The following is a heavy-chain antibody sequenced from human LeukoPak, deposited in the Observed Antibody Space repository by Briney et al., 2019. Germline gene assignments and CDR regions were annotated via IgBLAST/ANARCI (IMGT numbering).Heavy chain of an antibody. V-gene: IGHV4-34*01. CDR3: ARRGGIAAAGKHVGWFDP. CDR1: GGSFSGYY. J-gene: IGHJ5*02. Sequence: SETLSLTCAVYGGSFSGYYWSWIRQPPGKGLEWIGEINHSGSTNYNPSLKSRVTISVDTSKNQFSLKLSSVTAAETAVYYCARRGGIAAAGKHVGWFDPWGQGNLVTVSS. CDR2: INHSGST. D-gene: IGHD6-13*01.